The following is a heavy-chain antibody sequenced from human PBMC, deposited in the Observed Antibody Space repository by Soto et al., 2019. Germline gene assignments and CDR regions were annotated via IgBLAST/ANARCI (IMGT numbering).Heavy chain of an antibody. J-gene: IGHJ5*02. CDR1: GGTFSSYA. D-gene: IGHD3-22*01. CDR3: AREVAYYDSSGYSWFDP. CDR2: IIPIFGTA. Sequence: SVKGSCKASGGTFSSYAISWVRQAPGQGLEWMGGIIPIFGTANYAQKFQGRVTITADESTSTAYMELSSLRSEDTAVYYCAREVAYYDSSGYSWFDPWGQGTLVTVSS. V-gene: IGHV1-69*13.